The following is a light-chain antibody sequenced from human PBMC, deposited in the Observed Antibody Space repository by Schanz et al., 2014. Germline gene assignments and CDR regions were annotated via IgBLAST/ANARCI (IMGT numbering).Light chain of an antibody. Sequence: QSALTQPASVSGSPGQSITISCTGTSSDVGGYNYVSWYQQHPGKAPKLMIYDVSNRPSGVPDRFSGSKSGNTASLTVSGLQAEDEADYYCSSYTSSSTFVFGTGTKLTVL. V-gene: IGLV2-14*01. CDR1: SSDVGGYNY. CDR3: SSYTSSSTFV. CDR2: DVS. J-gene: IGLJ1*01.